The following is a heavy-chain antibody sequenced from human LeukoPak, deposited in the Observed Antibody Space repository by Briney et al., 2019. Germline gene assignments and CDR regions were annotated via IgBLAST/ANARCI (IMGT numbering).Heavy chain of an antibody. CDR2: IHGSGST. J-gene: IGHJ5*02. V-gene: IGHV4-4*07. CDR3: AKWHTENLVRWFDP. D-gene: IGHD5-18*01. Sequence: PSETLSLTCTVSGDSISSFFWSWIRQPAGKGLEWIGRIHGSGSTNYNPSLRSRVTMSVDTSKNQFSLKLNSVTAADTAVYYCAKWHTENLVRWFDPWGQGTLVTVSS. CDR1: GDSISSFF.